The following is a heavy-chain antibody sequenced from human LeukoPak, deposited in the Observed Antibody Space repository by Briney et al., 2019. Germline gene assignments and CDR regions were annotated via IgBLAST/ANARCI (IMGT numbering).Heavy chain of an antibody. CDR3: ARRPISTGIDY. CDR1: GFSISSGYY. V-gene: IGHV4-38-2*01. J-gene: IGHJ4*02. CDR2: IYHSGST. Sequence: ASETLSLTCAVSGFSISSGYYWDWIRQPPGKGLECIGNIYHSGSTYYNPSLKSRVTISVDTSKNQFSLKLTSVTAADTAVYYCARRPISTGIDYWGQGTLVTVSS. D-gene: IGHD1-1*01.